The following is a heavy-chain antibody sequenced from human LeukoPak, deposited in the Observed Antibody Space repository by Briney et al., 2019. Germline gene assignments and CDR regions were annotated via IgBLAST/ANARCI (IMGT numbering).Heavy chain of an antibody. J-gene: IGHJ4*02. CDR2: IDWDNDK. CDR1: GFSLSTSGMR. Sequence: SGPTLVKPTQTLTLTCTFSGFSLSTSGMRVGWIRQPPGKALEWLARIDWDNDKFYSTSLKTRLTISKDTSKNQVVLTLTNVDPVDTATYFCARIASGTNFDYWGQGTLVTVSS. V-gene: IGHV2-70*04. CDR3: ARIASGTNFDY. D-gene: IGHD1-1*01.